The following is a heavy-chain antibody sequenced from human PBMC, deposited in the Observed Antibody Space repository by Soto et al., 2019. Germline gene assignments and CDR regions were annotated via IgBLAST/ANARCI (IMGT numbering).Heavy chain of an antibody. V-gene: IGHV4-34*01. D-gene: IGHD3-3*01. CDR2: INHSGST. CDR1: GGSFSGYY. CDR3: ARGHGVSIFGVVHINGGWFDP. J-gene: IGHJ5*02. Sequence: SETLSLTCAVYGGSFSGYYWSWIRQPPGKGLEWIGEINHSGSTNYNPSLKSRVTISVDTSKNQFSLKLSSVTAADTAVYYCARGHGVSIFGVVHINGGWFDPWGQGTLVTVSS.